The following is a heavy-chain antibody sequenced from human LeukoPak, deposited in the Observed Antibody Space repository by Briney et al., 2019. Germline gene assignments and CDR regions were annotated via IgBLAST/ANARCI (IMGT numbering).Heavy chain of an antibody. Sequence: PGRSLRLSCAASGFTFSSYAMHWVRQAPGKGLEWVAVISYDGSNKYYADSVKGRFTISRDNSKNTLYLQMNSLRAEDTAVYYYARDHGDDSSGHMGYWGQGTLVTVSS. CDR3: ARDHGDDSSGHMGY. CDR2: ISYDGSNK. J-gene: IGHJ4*02. CDR1: GFTFSSYA. D-gene: IGHD3-22*01. V-gene: IGHV3-30*04.